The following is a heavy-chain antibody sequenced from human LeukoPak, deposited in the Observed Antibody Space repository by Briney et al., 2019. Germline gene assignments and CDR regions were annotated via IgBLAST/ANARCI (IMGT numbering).Heavy chain of an antibody. D-gene: IGHD1-14*01. CDR1: GLSFSSYG. CDR3: AKGVWYNLPSSMDV. CDR2: IRSDGGNK. V-gene: IGHV3-30*02. J-gene: IGHJ6*04. Sequence: GGSLRLSCVAPGLSFSSYGLYWVRQAPGKGLEWVAFIRSDGGNKYHADSVKGRFTISRDNSKKILYLQMSSLKTEDTALYYCAKGVWYNLPSSMDVWGKGTTVTVSS.